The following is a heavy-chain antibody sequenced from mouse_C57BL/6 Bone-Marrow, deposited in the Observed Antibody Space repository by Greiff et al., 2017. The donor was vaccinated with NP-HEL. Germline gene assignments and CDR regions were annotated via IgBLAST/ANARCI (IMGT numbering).Heavy chain of an antibody. CDR1: GYTFTDYN. CDR3: ARSPYYGSSNYFDY. V-gene: IGHV1-18*01. Sequence: VQLQQSGPELVKPGASVKIPCKASGYTFTDYNMDWVKQSHGKSLEWIGDINPNNGGTIYNQKFKGKATLTVDKSSSTAYMELRSLTSEDTAVYYCARSPYYGSSNYFDYWGQGTTLTVSS. D-gene: IGHD1-1*01. J-gene: IGHJ2*01. CDR2: INPNNGGT.